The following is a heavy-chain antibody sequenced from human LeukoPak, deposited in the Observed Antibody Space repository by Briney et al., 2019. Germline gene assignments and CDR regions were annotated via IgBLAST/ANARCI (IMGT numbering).Heavy chain of an antibody. CDR3: ARHSDVIGAI. CDR2: FYPRDSDT. Sequence: GESLKISCKASGYTFTHQWIGWVRQMSGSGLEWMGIFYPRDSDTIYSPSFQGHVTISADTSINTAYLEWSSLEASDTAIYYCARHSDVIGAIWGQGTLVTVSS. V-gene: IGHV5-51*01. D-gene: IGHD3-10*01. J-gene: IGHJ4*02. CDR1: GYTFTHQW.